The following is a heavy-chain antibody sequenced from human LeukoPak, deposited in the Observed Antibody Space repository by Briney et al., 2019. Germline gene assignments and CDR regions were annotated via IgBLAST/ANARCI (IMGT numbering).Heavy chain of an antibody. Sequence: SETLSLTCAVYGVSFSGYYWSWIRQPPGKGLEWIGEINHSGSTNYNPSLKSRVTISVDTSKNQFSLKLSSVTAADTAVYYCARGYQYSSSSLGYYFDYWGQGTLVTVSS. CDR2: INHSGST. J-gene: IGHJ4*02. CDR1: GVSFSGYY. CDR3: ARGYQYSSSSLGYYFDY. V-gene: IGHV4-34*01. D-gene: IGHD6-6*01.